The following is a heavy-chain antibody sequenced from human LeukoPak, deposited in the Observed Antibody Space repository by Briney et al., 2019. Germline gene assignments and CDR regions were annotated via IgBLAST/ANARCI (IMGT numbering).Heavy chain of an antibody. CDR1: GGSISSYY. J-gene: IGHJ6*03. CDR2: IYYSGST. V-gene: IGHV4-59*01. Sequence: SETLSLTCTVSGGSISSYYWSWIRQPPGKGLEWIGYIYYSGSTNYNPSLKSRVTISVDTSKNQFSLKLSSVTAAGTAVYYCARAEWELPDYYYYMDVWGKGTTVTVS. D-gene: IGHD1-26*01. CDR3: ARAEWELPDYYYYMDV.